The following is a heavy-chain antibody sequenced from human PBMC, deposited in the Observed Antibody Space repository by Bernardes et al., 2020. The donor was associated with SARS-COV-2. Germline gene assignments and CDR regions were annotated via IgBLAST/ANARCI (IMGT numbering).Heavy chain of an antibody. J-gene: IGHJ6*02. CDR3: ARSRRYDFWSTYTGMDV. CDR1: GGTLSNYG. Sequence: SVKVSCKASGGTLSNYGLSWVRQAPGQGLEWMGGIITIFGTASYAQKFQGRVTITADKSSSTAYMELSSLRSEDTAVYYCARSRRYDFWSTYTGMDVWGQGTTVTVSS. CDR2: IITIFGTA. V-gene: IGHV1-69*06. D-gene: IGHD3-3*01.